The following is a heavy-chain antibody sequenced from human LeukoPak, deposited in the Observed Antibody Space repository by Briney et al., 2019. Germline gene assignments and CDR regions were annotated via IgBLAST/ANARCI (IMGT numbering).Heavy chain of an antibody. D-gene: IGHD1-1*01. Sequence: SETLSLTCAVYGGSFSGYYWSWIRQPPGKGLEWIGEINHSGSTNYNPSLKSRVTISVDTSKNQFSLKLSSVTAADTAVYYCVRCTFVLHKRCSAFDVWGQGTMVTVSA. CDR3: VRCTFVLHKRCSAFDV. CDR2: INHSGST. V-gene: IGHV4-34*01. CDR1: GGSFSGYY. J-gene: IGHJ3*01.